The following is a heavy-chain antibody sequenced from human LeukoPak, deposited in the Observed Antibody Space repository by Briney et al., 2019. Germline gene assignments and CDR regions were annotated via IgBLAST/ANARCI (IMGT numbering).Heavy chain of an antibody. V-gene: IGHV3-48*01. D-gene: IGHD3-16*01. J-gene: IGHJ4*02. CDR1: GFTFSSYS. CDR2: ISSSSSTI. Sequence: GGSLRLSCAASGFTFSSYSMNWVRQAPGKGLEWVSYISSSSSTIYYADSVKGRFTISRDNAKNSLYLQMNSLRAEDTAVYYCARDGRPYYDYALGGHPYFDYWGQGTLVTVSS. CDR3: ARDGRPYYDYALGGHPYFDY.